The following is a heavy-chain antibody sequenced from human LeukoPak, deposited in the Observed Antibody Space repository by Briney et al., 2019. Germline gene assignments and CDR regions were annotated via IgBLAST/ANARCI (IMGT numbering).Heavy chain of an antibody. D-gene: IGHD3-3*01. J-gene: IGHJ4*02. CDR1: GFTFSSYS. V-gene: IGHV3-21*01. Sequence: PGGSLRLSCAASGFTFSSYSMNWVRQAPGKGLEWVSSISSSSSYIYYADSVKGRFTISRDNAKNSLYLQMNSLRAEDTAVYYCARVSAGVVILYYFDYWGQGTLVTVSS. CDR3: ARVSAGVVILYYFDY. CDR2: ISSSSSYI.